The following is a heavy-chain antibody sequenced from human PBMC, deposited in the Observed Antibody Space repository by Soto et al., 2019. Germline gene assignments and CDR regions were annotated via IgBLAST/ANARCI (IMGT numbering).Heavy chain of an antibody. CDR3: AIEDLGYCSSTSCYHS. D-gene: IGHD2-2*01. CDR2: INHSGST. V-gene: IGHV4-34*01. Sequence: PSENLSLTCAVFGGSFRGYYWGWLRQPPGKGLEWIGEINHSGSTNYNPSLKSRVTISVDTSKNQFSLKLSSVTAADTAVYYCAIEDLGYCSSTSCYHSWGQGTLVTVSS. CDR1: GGSFRGYY. J-gene: IGHJ4*02.